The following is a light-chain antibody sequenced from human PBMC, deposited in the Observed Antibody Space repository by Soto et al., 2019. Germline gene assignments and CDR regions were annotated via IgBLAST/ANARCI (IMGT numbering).Light chain of an antibody. CDR1: QSVSVY. Sequence: EIILTQSPGTLSVSPGETVTLVCRASQSVSVYLAWYQQKSGQPPRLLIHAASDRATGGPARFSGSGSGTEFTLTISSLQSEDFGTYYCQQYKDWPPLTFGGGTRVDIK. J-gene: IGKJ4*01. V-gene: IGKV3-15*01. CDR3: QQYKDWPPLT. CDR2: AAS.